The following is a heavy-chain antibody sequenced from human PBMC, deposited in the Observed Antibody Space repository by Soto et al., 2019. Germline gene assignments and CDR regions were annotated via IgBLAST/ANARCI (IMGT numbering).Heavy chain of an antibody. CDR3: ARVGNWNYAPFDY. CDR2: ISAYNGNT. D-gene: IGHD1-7*01. Sequence: QVQLVQSGAEVKKPGASVKVSCKASGYTFTSYGISWVRQAPGQGLEWMGWISAYNGNTNYAQKLQGRVTMTKDTSTNTAYVELRSLRSDDTAVYDCARVGNWNYAPFDYWGQGTLVTVSS. CDR1: GYTFTSYG. J-gene: IGHJ4*02. V-gene: IGHV1-18*01.